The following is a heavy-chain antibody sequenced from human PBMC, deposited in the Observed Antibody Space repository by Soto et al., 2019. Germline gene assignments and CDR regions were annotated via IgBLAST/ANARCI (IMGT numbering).Heavy chain of an antibody. CDR3: AKDPTGIVDPWVIYYYYYMDV. D-gene: IGHD1-26*01. J-gene: IGHJ6*03. Sequence: GGSLRLSCAASGFTFSSYAMSWVRQAPGKGLEWVSAISGSGGSTYYADSVKGRFTISRDNSKNTLYLQMNSLRAEDTAVYYCAKDPTGIVDPWVIYYYYYMDVWGKGTTVTVSS. V-gene: IGHV3-23*01. CDR1: GFTFSSYA. CDR2: ISGSGGST.